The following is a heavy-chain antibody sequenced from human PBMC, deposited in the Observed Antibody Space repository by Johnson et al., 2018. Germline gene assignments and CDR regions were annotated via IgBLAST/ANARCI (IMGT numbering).Heavy chain of an antibody. CDR3: ACHLGFGSDAFDV. D-gene: IGHD3-10*01. CDR2: IWYDGSNK. Sequence: QVQLVESGGGVVQPGRSLRLSCAASGFTFSSYAMHWVRQAPGKGLEWVAVIWYDGSNKYYADSVKGRFTISRDNSKNTLYLQMNSLRAEDTAVYYCACHLGFGSDAFDVWGQGTMVTVSS. J-gene: IGHJ3*01. CDR1: GFTFSSYA. V-gene: IGHV3-33*08.